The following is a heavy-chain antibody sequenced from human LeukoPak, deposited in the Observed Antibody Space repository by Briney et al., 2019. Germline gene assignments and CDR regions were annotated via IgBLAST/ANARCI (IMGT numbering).Heavy chain of an antibody. D-gene: IGHD3-10*01. Sequence: GGSLRLSCAASGFSFTTYSMNWVRQAPGKGLEWVSSISSSSSYTYYADSVKGRFTISRDNAKNSLYLQMNSLRAEDTAVYYCARGLNWFGELLYYYFDYWGQGTLVTVSS. CDR2: ISSSSSYT. V-gene: IGHV3-21*01. CDR3: ARGLNWFGELLYYYFDY. CDR1: GFSFTTYS. J-gene: IGHJ4*02.